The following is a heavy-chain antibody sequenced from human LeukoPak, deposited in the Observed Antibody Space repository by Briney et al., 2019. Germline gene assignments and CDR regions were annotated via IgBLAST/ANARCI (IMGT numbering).Heavy chain of an antibody. D-gene: IGHD3-22*01. Sequence: GTLRLSCAASGFTFSSYAMSWVRQAPGKGLEWVSAISGSGGSTYYADSVKGRFTISRDSSKNTLYLQMNSLRAEDTAVYYCAKTGDYYDRDDSWGQGTLVTVSS. CDR2: ISGSGGST. CDR3: AKTGDYYDRDDS. CDR1: GFTFSSYA. J-gene: IGHJ5*02. V-gene: IGHV3-23*01.